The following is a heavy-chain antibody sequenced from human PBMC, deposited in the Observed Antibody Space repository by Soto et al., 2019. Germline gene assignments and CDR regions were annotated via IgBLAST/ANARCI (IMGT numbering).Heavy chain of an antibody. CDR1: GFTFSSYD. V-gene: IGHV3-13*01. D-gene: IGHD1-26*01. Sequence: GGSLRLSCAASGFTFSSYDMHWVRQATGKGLEWVSAIGTAGDTYYPGSVKGRFTISRENAKNSLYLQMNSLRAGDTAVYYCARGRKVGATSFDYWGQGTLVTVSS. CDR2: IGTAGDT. CDR3: ARGRKVGATSFDY. J-gene: IGHJ4*02.